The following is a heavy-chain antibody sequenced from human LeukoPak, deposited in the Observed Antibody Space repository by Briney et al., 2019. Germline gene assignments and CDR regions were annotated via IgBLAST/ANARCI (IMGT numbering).Heavy chain of an antibody. V-gene: IGHV4-31*03. CDR3: ARLGGLAAAGVRYFDY. CDR2: IYYSGST. Sequence: SETLSLTCTVSGGSISSGGYYWGWIRQHPGKGLEWIGYIYYSGSTYYNPSLKSRVTISVDTSKNQFSLKLSSVTAADTAMYYCARLGGLAAAGVRYFDYWGQGTLVTVSS. J-gene: IGHJ4*02. CDR1: GGSISSGGYY. D-gene: IGHD6-13*01.